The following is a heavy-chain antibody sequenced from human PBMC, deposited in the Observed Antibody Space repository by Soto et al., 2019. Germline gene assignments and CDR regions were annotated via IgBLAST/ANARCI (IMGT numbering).Heavy chain of an antibody. CDR2: IYSSGST. D-gene: IGHD2-15*01. CDR1: GGSTSSYY. V-gene: IGHV4-59*01. J-gene: IGHJ5*02. CDR3: ARDPGYWRGVRCHNWFDP. Sequence: QVQLQESGPGLMKPSETLSLTCTVSGGSTSSYYWSWIRQPPGKGPEWIGLIYSSGSTDYNPSLTSRITISIDTTKNQFSMNLRSVTAADTAVYYCARDPGYWRGVRCHNWFDPWGQGTLVTVS.